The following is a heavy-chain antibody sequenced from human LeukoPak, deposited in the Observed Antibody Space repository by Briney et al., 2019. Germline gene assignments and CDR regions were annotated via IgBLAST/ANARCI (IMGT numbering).Heavy chain of an antibody. J-gene: IGHJ5*02. Sequence: GGSLRLSCAASGFTFSDYTMSWVRQAPGKGLEWVSTITYSGGDTYFADSVKGRFTISRDNSKNTLHLQMNSLRAEDTAVYYCARDLGSSLVDPWGQGTLVTVSS. V-gene: IGHV3-23*01. CDR1: GFTFSDYT. D-gene: IGHD6-13*01. CDR3: ARDLGSSLVDP. CDR2: ITYSGGDT.